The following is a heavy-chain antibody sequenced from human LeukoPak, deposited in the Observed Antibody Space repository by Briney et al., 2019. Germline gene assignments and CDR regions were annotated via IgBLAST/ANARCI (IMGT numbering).Heavy chain of an antibody. CDR2: ISYDGSNK. Sequence: GGSLRLSCAASGFTFSSYGMHWVRQAPGKGLEWVAVISYDGSNKYYADSVKGRFTISRDNSKNTLYLQMNSLRAEDTAVYYCAKVPSRAADPRRQDYYYYGMDVWGQGTTVTVSS. CDR3: AKVPSRAADPRRQDYYYYGMDV. V-gene: IGHV3-30*18. D-gene: IGHD6-13*01. CDR1: GFTFSSYG. J-gene: IGHJ6*02.